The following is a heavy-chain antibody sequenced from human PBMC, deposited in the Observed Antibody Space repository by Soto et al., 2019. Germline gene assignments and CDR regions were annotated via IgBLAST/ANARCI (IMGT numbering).Heavy chain of an antibody. D-gene: IGHD2-2*01. J-gene: IGHJ1*01. CDR3: TRGPRASSGGTGAY. CDR1: GFSFDSYW. CDR2: IDYDGTTT. V-gene: IGHV3-74*02. Sequence: VQLVESGGGVVQPGRSLRLSCAASGFSFDSYWMHWVRQAPGQGPMWVSRIDYDGTTTNYADSVKGRFTISRDNAKSTLYLQMNSLRPEDTAVYYCTRGPRASSGGTGAYWGKGTLVTVSS.